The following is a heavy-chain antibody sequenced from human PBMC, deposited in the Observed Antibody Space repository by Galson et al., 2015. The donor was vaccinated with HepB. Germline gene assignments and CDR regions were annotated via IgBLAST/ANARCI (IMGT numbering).Heavy chain of an antibody. D-gene: IGHD3-10*01. CDR3: ARSGSESIRGVIF. Sequence: SVKVSCKASGGTFSSYTISWVRQAPGQGLEWMGRIIPILGIANYAQKFQGRVTITADKSTSTAYMELSSLRSEDTAVYYCARSGSESIRGVIFWGQGTMVTVSS. CDR1: GGTFSSYT. CDR2: IIPILGIA. V-gene: IGHV1-69*02. J-gene: IGHJ3*01.